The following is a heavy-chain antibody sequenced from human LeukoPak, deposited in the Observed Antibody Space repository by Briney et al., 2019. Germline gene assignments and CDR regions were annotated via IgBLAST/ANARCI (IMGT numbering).Heavy chain of an antibody. J-gene: IGHJ5*02. CDR1: GFSVSNYY. Sequence: GGSLRLSCAGSGFSVSNYYMSWVRQAPGKGLEWVSLIRDSGETFYAGSVKGRFTISRDNSKNTMYLQMNRLRVEDTAVYFCARDRAVTQDWVEFDPWGQGTLVTVPS. CDR3: ARDRAVTQDWVEFDP. D-gene: IGHD4-17*01. V-gene: IGHV3-66*03. CDR2: IRDSGET.